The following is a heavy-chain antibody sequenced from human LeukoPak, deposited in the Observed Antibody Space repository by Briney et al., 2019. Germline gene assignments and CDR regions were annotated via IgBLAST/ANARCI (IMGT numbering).Heavy chain of an antibody. J-gene: IGHJ6*02. CDR1: GFTFSSYS. CDR2: ISSSSSYI. CDR3: ARESSYCSGGSCYSVGMVV. V-gene: IGHV3-21*01. Sequence: GGSLRLSCAASGFTFSSYSMNWVRQAPGKGLEWVSSISSSSSYIYYADSVKGRFTISRDNAKNSLYLQMNSLRAEDTAVYYCARESSYCSGGSCYSVGMVVWGQGTTVTVSS. D-gene: IGHD2-15*01.